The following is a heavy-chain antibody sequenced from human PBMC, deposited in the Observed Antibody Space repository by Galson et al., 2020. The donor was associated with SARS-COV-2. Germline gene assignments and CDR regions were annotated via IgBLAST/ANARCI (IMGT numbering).Heavy chain of an antibody. V-gene: IGHV3-48*03. Sequence: GGYLRLSCAASGFTFRSYEMNWVRQAPGKGLEWLSYISSSGSTIYYADSVKGRFTISRDNAKNSLYLQMNSLRAEDTAVYYCARVRSSGWYYFDYWGQGTLVTVSS. CDR1: GFTFRSYE. D-gene: IGHD6-19*01. CDR2: ISSSGSTI. CDR3: ARVRSSGWYYFDY. J-gene: IGHJ4*02.